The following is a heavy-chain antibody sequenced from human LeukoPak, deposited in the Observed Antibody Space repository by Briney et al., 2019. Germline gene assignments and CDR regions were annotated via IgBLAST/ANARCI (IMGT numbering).Heavy chain of an antibody. CDR2: ITSSSDSK. CDR3: AREIMGGTFDY. J-gene: IGHJ4*02. V-gene: IGHV3-21*01. Sequence: GESLRLSCAASGFPFSTYSMNWVRQAPDKGLEWVSSITSSSDSKYYADSIKGRLTISRDNARNSLHLQMNSLRAEDTAVYYCAREIMGGTFDYWGQGALVTVSS. D-gene: IGHD1-26*01. CDR1: GFPFSTYS.